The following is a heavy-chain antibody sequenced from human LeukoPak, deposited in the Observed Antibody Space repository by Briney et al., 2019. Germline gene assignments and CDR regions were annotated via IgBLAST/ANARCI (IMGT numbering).Heavy chain of an antibody. CDR2: INPNSGDT. CDR3: ARDQGRGYSYGLYYFDY. Sequence: ASVKVSCKASGYTFTGYYMHWVRQAPGQGLEWMGWINPNSGDTHYAQKFQGRVTMTRDTSISTAYMELSRLRSDDTAVYYCARDQGRGYSYGLYYFDYWGQGTLVTVSS. V-gene: IGHV1-2*02. J-gene: IGHJ4*02. CDR1: GYTFTGYY. D-gene: IGHD5-18*01.